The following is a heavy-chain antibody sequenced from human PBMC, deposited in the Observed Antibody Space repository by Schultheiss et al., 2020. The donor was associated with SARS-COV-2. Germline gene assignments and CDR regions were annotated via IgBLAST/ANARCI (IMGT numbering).Heavy chain of an antibody. CDR3: ASRGYSYVNFDY. D-gene: IGHD5-18*01. V-gene: IGHV4-30-4*01. Sequence: SETLSLTCAVYGGSFSGYYWSWIRQPPGKGLEWIGYIYYSGSTYYNPSLKSRVTISVDTSKNQFSLKLSSVTAADTAVYYCASRGYSYVNFDYWGQGTLVTVSS. CDR1: GGSFSGYY. CDR2: IYYSGST. J-gene: IGHJ4*02.